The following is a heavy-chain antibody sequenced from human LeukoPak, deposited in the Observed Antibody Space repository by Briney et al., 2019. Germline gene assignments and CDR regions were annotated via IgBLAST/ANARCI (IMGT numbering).Heavy chain of an antibody. J-gene: IGHJ5*01. V-gene: IGHV3-74*03. CDR2: INSDGSSA. D-gene: IGHD1-1*01. CDR3: ARGPQTADYWFDS. CDR1: GFIFSNTW. Sequence: GGSLRLSCVASGFIFSNTWMHWVRQAPGKGLVRIARINSDGSSATYVDSVEGRLTISRDNAKNTLYLEMNSLRVGDTAVYYCARGPQTADYWFDSWGQGTLVTVSS.